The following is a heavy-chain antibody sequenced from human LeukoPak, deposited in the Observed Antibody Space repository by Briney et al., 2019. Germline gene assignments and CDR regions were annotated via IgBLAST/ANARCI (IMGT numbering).Heavy chain of an antibody. J-gene: IGHJ4*02. CDR3: AREGTGTIDY. CDR2: ISGSGANT. CDR1: GFIFSSYA. V-gene: IGHV3-23*01. D-gene: IGHD1-1*01. Sequence: GGSLRLSCAASGFIFSSYAMSWVRQVPGKGLQWVSSISGSGANTYNVDSVKGRFTISRDNSKTTLYVQMNSLRAEDTAVYYCAREGTGTIDYWGQGTLVTVSS.